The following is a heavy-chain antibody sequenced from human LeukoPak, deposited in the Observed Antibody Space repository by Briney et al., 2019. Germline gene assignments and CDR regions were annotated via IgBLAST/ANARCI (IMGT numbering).Heavy chain of an antibody. Sequence: GGPLRLSCTASGFTFSSYSMNWVRQAPGKGLEWVSSISSSSSYIYYADSVKGRFTISRDNAKNSLYLQMNSLRGEDTAVYYCARGSSNIAARNNWFDPWGEGTLVTVSS. D-gene: IGHD6-6*01. CDR3: ARGSSNIAARNNWFDP. CDR2: ISSSSSYI. CDR1: GFTFSSYS. V-gene: IGHV3-21*01. J-gene: IGHJ5*02.